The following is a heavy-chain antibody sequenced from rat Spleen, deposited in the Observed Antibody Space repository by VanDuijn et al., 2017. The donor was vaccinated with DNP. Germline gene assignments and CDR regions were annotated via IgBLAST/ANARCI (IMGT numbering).Heavy chain of an antibody. CDR3: ARDPAWGYAMDA. D-gene: IGHD5-1*01. Sequence: QVQLKESGPGLVQPSETLSLTCTVSGFSLTTYSVSWVRQPPGKGLEWMGVMWSDGDTSYNSALKSRLSISRDTSKSQVFLKMNSLQTEDTATYYCARDPAWGYAMDAWGQGTSVTVSS. CDR1: GFSLTTYS. CDR2: MWSDGDT. V-gene: IGHV2-32*01. J-gene: IGHJ4*01.